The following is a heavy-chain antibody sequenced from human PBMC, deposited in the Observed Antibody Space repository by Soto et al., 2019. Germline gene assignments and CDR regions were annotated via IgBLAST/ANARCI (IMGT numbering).Heavy chain of an antibody. Sequence: ASVKVSCKASGYTFTSYAMHWVRQAPGQRLEWMGWINAGNGNTNYAQKLQGRVTMTTDTSTSTAYMELRSLRSDDTAVYYCASGWEQWLVVYWGQGTLVTVSS. CDR1: GYTFTSYA. CDR2: INAGNGNT. V-gene: IGHV1-3*01. J-gene: IGHJ4*02. D-gene: IGHD6-19*01. CDR3: ASGWEQWLVVY.